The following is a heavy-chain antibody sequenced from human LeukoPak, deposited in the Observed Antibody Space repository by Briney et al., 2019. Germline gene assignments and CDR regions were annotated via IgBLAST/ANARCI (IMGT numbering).Heavy chain of an antibody. D-gene: IGHD6-19*01. CDR1: GGTFSSYA. J-gene: IGHJ4*02. CDR3: ATTPGGQWLVLIDY. CDR2: INPNSGGT. V-gene: IGHV1-8*02. Sequence: ASVKVSCKASGGTFSSYAISWVRQTPGQGLEWMGWINPNSGGTNYAQKFQGRVTMTRDTSTSTVYMELSSLRSEDTAVYYCATTPGGQWLVLIDYWGQGTLVTVSS.